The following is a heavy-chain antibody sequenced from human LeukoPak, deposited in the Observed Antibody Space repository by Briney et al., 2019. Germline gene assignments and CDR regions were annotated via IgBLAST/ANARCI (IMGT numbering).Heavy chain of an antibody. Sequence: SGGSLRLSCAASGFTFSTYEMNWVRQAPGKGLEWVGFIRSKAYGGTTEYAASVKGRFTISRDDSKSIAYLQMNSLKTEDTAVYYCTRSTPYYYDSSGYYQNFVYWGQGTLVTVSS. J-gene: IGHJ4*02. CDR3: TRSTPYYYDSSGYYQNFVY. D-gene: IGHD3-22*01. CDR1: GFTFSTYE. CDR2: IRSKAYGGTT. V-gene: IGHV3-49*04.